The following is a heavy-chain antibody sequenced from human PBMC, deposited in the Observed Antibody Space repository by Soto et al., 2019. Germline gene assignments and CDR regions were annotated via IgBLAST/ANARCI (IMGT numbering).Heavy chain of an antibody. D-gene: IGHD6-19*01. J-gene: IGHJ5*02. CDR2: INPNSGGT. CDR3: ARDGEASSGWYTWFDP. CDR1: GYTFTGYY. Sequence: QVQLVQSGAEVKKPGASVKVSCKASGYTFTGYYMHWVRQAPGQGLEWMGWINPNSGGTNYAQKFQDWVTMTRDTSISTAYMEMSRLRSDDTAVYYCARDGEASSGWYTWFDPWGQGTLVTVSS. V-gene: IGHV1-2*04.